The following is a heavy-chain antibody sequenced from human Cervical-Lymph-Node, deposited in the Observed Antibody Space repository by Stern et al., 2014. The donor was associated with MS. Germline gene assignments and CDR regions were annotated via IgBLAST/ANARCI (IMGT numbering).Heavy chain of an antibody. Sequence: EVQLVQSGAEVKKPGESLKISCKGSGYSFTANWIAWVRQMPGKGLEWMGICYPGDSDTRYSPSFQGQITISADKSITTAYLQWSSLKASDTSMYYCARDYGDYAFDYWGQGTLVTVSS. J-gene: IGHJ4*02. CDR3: ARDYGDYAFDY. V-gene: IGHV5-51*01. CDR1: GYSFTANW. CDR2: CYPGDSDT. D-gene: IGHD4-17*01.